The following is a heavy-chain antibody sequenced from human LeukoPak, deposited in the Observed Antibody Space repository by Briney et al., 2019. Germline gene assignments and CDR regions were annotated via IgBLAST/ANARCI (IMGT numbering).Heavy chain of an antibody. D-gene: IGHD6-13*01. CDR2: INPSGGST. Sequence: ASVKVSCKASGYTFTSYYMHWVRQAPGQGLEWMGIINPSGGSTSYAQKFQGRVTMTRDTSISTAYMEVSRLRSDDTAVYYCATHRSSWYFDYWGQGTLVTVSS. CDR3: ATHRSSWYFDY. CDR1: GYTFTSYY. J-gene: IGHJ4*02. V-gene: IGHV1-46*01.